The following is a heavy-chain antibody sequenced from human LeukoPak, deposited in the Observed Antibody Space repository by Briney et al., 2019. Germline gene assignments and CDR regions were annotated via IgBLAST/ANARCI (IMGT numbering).Heavy chain of an antibody. CDR1: GYSFADYY. D-gene: IGHD3-10*01. CDR3: ATNILVRDIIDWFDP. Sequence: ASVKVSCKASGYSFADYYMHWVRQAPGQGLEWMGWIKPNSGGTRSAQKFQGRVTMTRDTSISTAYMELSSLRYDDTAVYYCATNILVRDIIDWFDPWGQGTLVTVSS. CDR2: IKPNSGGT. V-gene: IGHV1-2*02. J-gene: IGHJ5*02.